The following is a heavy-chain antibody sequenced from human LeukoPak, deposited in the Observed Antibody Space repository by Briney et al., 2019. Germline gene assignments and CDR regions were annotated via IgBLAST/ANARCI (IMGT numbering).Heavy chain of an antibody. CDR2: IYYSGST. CDR3: ARAPPRYSSSWYRQLYYFDY. D-gene: IGHD6-13*01. V-gene: IGHV4-39*01. J-gene: IGHJ4*02. CDR1: GGSISSSSYY. Sequence: SETLSPTCTVSGGSISSSSYYWGWIRQPPGEGLEWIGSIYYSGSTYYNPSLKSRVTISVDTSKNQFSLKLSSVTAADTAVYYCARAPPRYSSSWYRQLYYFDYWGQGTLVTVSS.